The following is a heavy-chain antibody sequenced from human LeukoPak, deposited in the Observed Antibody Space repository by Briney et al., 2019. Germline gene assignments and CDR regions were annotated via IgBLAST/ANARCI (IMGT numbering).Heavy chain of an antibody. J-gene: IGHJ4*02. D-gene: IGHD3-22*01. V-gene: IGHV4-34*01. Sequence: SETLSLTCAVYGGSFSGYYWSWIRQPPGKGLEWIGEINHSGSTNYNLSLKSRVTISVDTSKNQFSLKLSSVTAADTAVYYCARSLHDTHYYDSSGYYPGDYWGQGTLVTVSS. CDR1: GGSFSGYY. CDR3: ARSLHDTHYYDSSGYYPGDY. CDR2: INHSGST.